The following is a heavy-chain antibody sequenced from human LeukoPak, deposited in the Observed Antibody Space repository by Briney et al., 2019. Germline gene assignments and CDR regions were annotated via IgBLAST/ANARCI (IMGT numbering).Heavy chain of an antibody. CDR3: ARSKSQSGSYRYYFDY. J-gene: IGHJ4*02. CDR1: GGSIGSGGYY. D-gene: IGHD1-26*01. CDR2: IYFSGST. V-gene: IGHV4-61*08. Sequence: KTSETLSLTCTVSGGSIGSGGYYWSWIRQPPGKGLEWIGYIYFSGSTNYNPSLKSRVTISVDTSKNQLSLKLSSVTAADTAVYYCARSKSQSGSYRYYFDYWGQGTLVTVSS.